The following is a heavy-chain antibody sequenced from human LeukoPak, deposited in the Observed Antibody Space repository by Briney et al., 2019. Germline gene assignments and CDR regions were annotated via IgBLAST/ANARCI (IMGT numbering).Heavy chain of an antibody. V-gene: IGHV4-59*01. CDR3: ARDLLSTAGYFDY. D-gene: IGHD6-19*01. CDR2: IYYSGST. CDR1: GGSIRSGY. J-gene: IGHJ4*02. Sequence: SETLSLTCAVSGGSIRSGYSSGIRQPPGKGLEWIGYIYYSGSTNYNPSLKSRVTISVDTSKNQFSLNLSSVTAADTAVYYCARDLLSTAGYFDYWGQGTLVTVSS.